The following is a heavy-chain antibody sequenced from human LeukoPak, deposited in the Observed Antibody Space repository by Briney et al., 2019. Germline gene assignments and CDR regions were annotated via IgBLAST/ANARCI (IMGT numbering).Heavy chain of an antibody. D-gene: IGHD2-15*01. V-gene: IGHV3-7*01. J-gene: IGHJ4*02. CDR3: ASSFTPYYYDV. CDR2: ISNDASET. Sequence: GGSLRLSCAASGFIFRKYFMSWARQAPGKGLEWVATISNDASETTYGDSVWGRVTISIDNAQNSVFLQMHSLRAGDTSVYYCASSFTPYYYDVWGQGILVTVSS. CDR1: GFIFRKYF.